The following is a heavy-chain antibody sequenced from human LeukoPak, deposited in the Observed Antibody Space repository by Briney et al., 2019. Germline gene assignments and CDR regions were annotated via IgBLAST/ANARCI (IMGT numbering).Heavy chain of an antibody. CDR1: GGSTSSSSYY. CDR3: ARDQKVCTSCYEDWFDP. CDR2: IYYSGST. V-gene: IGHV4-39*07. J-gene: IGHJ5*02. Sequence: SETLSLTCTVSGGSTSSSSYYWGWIRQPPGKGLEWIGSIYYSGSTYYNPSLKSRVTISVDTSKNQFSLKLSSVTAADTAVYYCARDQKVCTSCYEDWFDPWGQGTLVTVSS. D-gene: IGHD2-2*01.